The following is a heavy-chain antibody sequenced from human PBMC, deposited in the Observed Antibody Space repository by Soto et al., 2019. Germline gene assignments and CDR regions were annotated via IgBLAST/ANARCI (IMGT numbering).Heavy chain of an antibody. CDR3: ARDSYYGSGSLN. V-gene: IGHV3-33*01. D-gene: IGHD3-10*01. Sequence: GGSLRLSCAASGFTFSSYGMHWVRQAPGKGLEWVAVIWYDGSNKYYADSVKGRFTISRDNSKNTLYLQMNSLRAEDTAVYYCARDSYYGSGSLNWGQGTMVTVSS. J-gene: IGHJ3*01. CDR2: IWYDGSNK. CDR1: GFTFSSYG.